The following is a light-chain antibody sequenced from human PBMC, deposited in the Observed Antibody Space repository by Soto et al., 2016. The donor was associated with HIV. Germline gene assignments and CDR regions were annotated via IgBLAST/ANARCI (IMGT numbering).Light chain of an antibody. Sequence: DMQMTQSPPSLSASVRDRVTITCRASQAIYNSLAWYLQKPGKAPKLLLYAASRLASGVPSRFSGSGSGTDYALTISSLQPEDSATYYCQQYYSTPVTFGEGPRWTSN. J-gene: IGKJ4*01. CDR2: AAS. CDR1: QAIYNS. CDR3: QQYYSTPVT. V-gene: IGKV1-NL1*01.